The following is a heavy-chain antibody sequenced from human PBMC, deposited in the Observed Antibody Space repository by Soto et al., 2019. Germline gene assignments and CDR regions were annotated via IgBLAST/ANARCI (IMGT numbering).Heavy chain of an antibody. CDR1: GFTFDDYA. CDR3: AKDMGSSWYNYYGMDV. CDR2: ISWNSGSI. D-gene: IGHD6-13*01. V-gene: IGHV3-9*01. Sequence: PGGSLRLSCAAFGFTFDDYAMHWVRQAPGKGLEWVSGISWNSGSIGYADSVKGRFTISRDNAKNSLYLQMNSLRAEDTALYYCAKDMGSSWYNYYGMDVWGQGTTVTVSS. J-gene: IGHJ6*02.